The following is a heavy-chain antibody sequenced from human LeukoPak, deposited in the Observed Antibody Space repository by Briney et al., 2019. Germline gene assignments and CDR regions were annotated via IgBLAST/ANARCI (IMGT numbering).Heavy chain of an antibody. V-gene: IGHV4-39*01. J-gene: IGHJ6*03. CDR1: GGSIRSNSYY. D-gene: IGHD1-26*01. CDR3: ATGSSRYYYYMDV. CDR2: IYFSGNT. Sequence: SETLSLTCTVSGGSIRSNSYYWGWIRQPPGKGLERIGSIYFSGNTYYSPSLKSRVTISVDTSKNQFSLKLSSVTAADTAVYYCATGSSRYYYYMDVWGKGTTVTVSS.